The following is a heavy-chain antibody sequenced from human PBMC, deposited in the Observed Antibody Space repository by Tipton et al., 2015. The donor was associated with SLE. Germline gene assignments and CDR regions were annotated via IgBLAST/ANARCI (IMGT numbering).Heavy chain of an antibody. D-gene: IGHD4-23*01. V-gene: IGHV4-4*07. CDR1: DGSISDYY. Sequence: TLSLTCTVSDGSISDYYWTWIRQPAGEGLEWIGRIYASGSTNYNPSLRSRAAMSVDTSKSHFSLKLTSVTAADTAVYYCARDLTTVVTPIYYGMDVWGQGTTVTVSS. CDR3: ARDLTTVVTPIYYGMDV. J-gene: IGHJ6*02. CDR2: IYASGST.